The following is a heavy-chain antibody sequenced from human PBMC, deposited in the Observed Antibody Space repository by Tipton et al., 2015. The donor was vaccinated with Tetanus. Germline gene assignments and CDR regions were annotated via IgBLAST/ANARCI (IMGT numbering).Heavy chain of an antibody. V-gene: IGHV4-34*01. D-gene: IGHD5-18*01. Sequence: TLSLTCAVYGGSFSGYYWSWIRQPPGKGLEWIGEINHSGSTNYNPSPKSRVTISVDTSKNQFSLKLSSVTAADTAVYYCARGRSYRGNQLWGPWGQGTLVTVSS. CDR2: INHSGST. CDR3: ARGRSYRGNQLWGP. CDR1: GGSFSGYY. J-gene: IGHJ5*02.